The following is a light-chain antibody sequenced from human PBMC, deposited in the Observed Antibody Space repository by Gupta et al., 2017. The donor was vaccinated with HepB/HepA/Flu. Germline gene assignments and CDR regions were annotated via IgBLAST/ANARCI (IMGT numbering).Light chain of an antibody. V-gene: IGKV3-20*01. Sequence: EIVLTQSPGTLSLSPGERATLSCRASQSVSSSYLAWYQQKPGQAPRLLIYGASSRATGIPDRFSGSGYGTDFTLTSSRLEPEDFAVYYWQQDGSSFTFGHGTXVDIK. CDR1: QSVSSSY. CDR2: GAS. J-gene: IGKJ3*01. CDR3: QQDGSSFT.